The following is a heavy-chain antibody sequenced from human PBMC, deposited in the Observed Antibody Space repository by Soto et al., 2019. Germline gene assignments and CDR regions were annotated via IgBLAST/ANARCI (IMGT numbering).Heavy chain of an antibody. CDR1: GGSISSYY. CDR2: IYYSGST. Sequence: SETLSLTCTVSGGSISSYYWGWIRQPPGKGLEWIGYIYYSGSTNYNPSLKSRVTISVDTSKNQFSLKLSSVTAADTAVYYCASTVRFLEWYYFDYWGQGTLVTVSS. D-gene: IGHD3-3*01. CDR3: ASTVRFLEWYYFDY. J-gene: IGHJ4*02. V-gene: IGHV4-59*08.